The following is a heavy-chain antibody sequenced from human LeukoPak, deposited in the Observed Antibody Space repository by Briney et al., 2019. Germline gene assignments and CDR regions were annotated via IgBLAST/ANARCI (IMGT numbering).Heavy chain of an antibody. J-gene: IGHJ4*02. CDR2: ISGSGGST. V-gene: IGHV3-23*01. D-gene: IGHD6-19*01. CDR1: GLTFSNFA. CDR3: AKAGSSGWSSSGGDY. Sequence: GGSLRLSCAASGLTFSNFAMSWVRQAPGKGLEWVSTISGSGGSTFYADSVKGRFPISRDNSNNTLFLQMNSLRAEDTAIYFCAKAGSSGWSSSGGDYWGQGSLVTVSS.